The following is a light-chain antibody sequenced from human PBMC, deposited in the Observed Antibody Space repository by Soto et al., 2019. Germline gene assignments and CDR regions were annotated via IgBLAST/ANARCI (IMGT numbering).Light chain of an antibody. CDR1: NIGSKN. J-gene: IGLJ1*01. CDR3: QVWDSSTPDV. Sequence: SSELTQPLSVSVALGQTARITCGGNNIGSKNVHWYQQKPGQAPVLVIYRDSNRPSGIPERFSGSNSGNTATLTISRAQAGDEADYYCQVWDSSTPDVFGTGTKVTVL. CDR2: RDS. V-gene: IGLV3-9*01.